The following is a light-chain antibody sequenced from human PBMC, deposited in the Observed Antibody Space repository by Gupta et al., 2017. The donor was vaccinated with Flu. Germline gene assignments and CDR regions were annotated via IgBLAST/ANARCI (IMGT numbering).Light chain of an antibody. CDR2: DDN. CDR1: SSNIATNY. V-gene: IGLV1-51*02. J-gene: IGLJ3*02. Sequence: KVTMSCSGGSSNIATNYVSWYQHLPGTAPKLLIFDDNNRPAGIPNRFPASKSGSSATLGITGLQTGDEADYYCGTWDSRLNVWVFGGGTKLTVL. CDR3: GTWDSRLNVWV.